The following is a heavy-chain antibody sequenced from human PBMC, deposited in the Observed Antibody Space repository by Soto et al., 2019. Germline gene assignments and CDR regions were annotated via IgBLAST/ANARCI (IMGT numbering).Heavy chain of an antibody. CDR3: ARGGCWYFDL. CDR2: IRNKAYRYTT. CDR1: GFTFSDHF. J-gene: IGHJ2*01. Sequence: EVQLVESGGGLVQPGGSLRLSCAASGFTFSDHFMDWVRQAPGKGLEWVCRIRNKAYRYTTEFAASVKGRFTISRDDSMNSLSMQMNSLKTEDTGVYYCARGGCWYFDLWGRGTLVTVSS. D-gene: IGHD3-10*01. V-gene: IGHV3-72*01.